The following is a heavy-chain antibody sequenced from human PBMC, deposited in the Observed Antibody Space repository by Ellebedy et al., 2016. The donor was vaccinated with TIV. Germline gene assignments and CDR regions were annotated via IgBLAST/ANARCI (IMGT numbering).Heavy chain of an antibody. Sequence: GESLKISCAVSGFTVRNNYMTWVRQAPGKGLEWVAHINPDGSAEYYVDSVKGRFTISRDNAKRSLFLQMNSLRVDDTAVYYCVTWGQSYGRWGQGSLVTISS. CDR1: GFTVRNNY. V-gene: IGHV3-7*03. CDR3: VTWGQSYGR. CDR2: INPDGSAE. D-gene: IGHD3-16*01. J-gene: IGHJ4*02.